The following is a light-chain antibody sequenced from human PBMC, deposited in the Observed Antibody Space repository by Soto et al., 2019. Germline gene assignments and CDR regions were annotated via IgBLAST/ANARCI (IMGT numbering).Light chain of an antibody. CDR2: EVT. V-gene: IGLV2-8*01. CDR1: RRDVGGYNY. J-gene: IGLJ1*01. CDR3: TSYVGSDVFV. Sequence: QSALTHPPSTSGSPRQSVRSSCTGTRRDVGGYNYVAWYQQHPGKAPKLMIYEVTKRPSGVPDRFSGSKSGNTAFLTVSGLQPGDEADYYCTSYVGSDVFVFGTGTKVTAL.